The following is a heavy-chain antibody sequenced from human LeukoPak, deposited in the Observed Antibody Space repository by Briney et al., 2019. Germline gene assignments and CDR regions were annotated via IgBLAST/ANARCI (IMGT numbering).Heavy chain of an antibody. CDR3: ARHVGQWPFA. D-gene: IGHD6-19*01. CDR2: INHSGST. J-gene: IGHJ4*02. Sequence: SETLSLTCAVYGGSFSGYYWSWIRQPPGKGLEWIGEINHSGSTNYNPSLKSRVTISVDTSKNQFSLKLSSVTAADTAVYYCARHVGQWPFAWGQGTLVTVSS. CDR1: GGSFSGYY. V-gene: IGHV4-34*01.